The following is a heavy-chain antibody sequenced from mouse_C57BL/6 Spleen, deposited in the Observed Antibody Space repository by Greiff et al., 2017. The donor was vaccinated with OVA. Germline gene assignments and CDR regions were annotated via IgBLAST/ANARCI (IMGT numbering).Heavy chain of an antibody. CDR3: ARDYYYARFYAMDY. CDR1: GYTFTDYY. V-gene: IGHV1-76*01. CDR2: IYPGSGNT. Sequence: VKLQESGAELVRPGASVKLSCKASGYTFTDYYINWVKQRPGQGLEWIARIYPGSGNTYYNEKFKGKATLTAEKSSSTAYMQLSSLTSEDSAVYFCARDYYYARFYAMDYWGQGTSVTVSS. D-gene: IGHD1-1*01. J-gene: IGHJ4*01.